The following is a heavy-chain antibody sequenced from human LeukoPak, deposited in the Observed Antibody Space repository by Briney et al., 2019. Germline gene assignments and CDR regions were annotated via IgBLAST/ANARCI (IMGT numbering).Heavy chain of an antibody. J-gene: IGHJ5*02. CDR3: ARGAYYYGSGLPFDP. V-gene: IGHV4-4*07. CDR2: IYTSGST. CDR1: GGSISSYY. Sequence: SETLSLTCTVAGGSISSYYWSWIRQPAGKGLEWIGRIYTSGSTNYNPSLKSRVTMSVDTSKNQFSLKLSSVTAADTAVYYCARGAYYYGSGLPFDPWGQGTLVTVSS. D-gene: IGHD3-10*01.